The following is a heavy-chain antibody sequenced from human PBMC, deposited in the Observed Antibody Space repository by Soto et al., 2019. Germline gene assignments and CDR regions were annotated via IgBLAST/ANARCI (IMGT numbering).Heavy chain of an antibody. CDR3: ASSYSSGWFFDY. CDR1: GGSISSYY. Sequence: QVQLQESGPGLVKPSETLSLTCTVSGGSISSYYWSWMRQPPGKGLEWIGHIYDSGSTNYNPSLKSRVTISVDTSKNQFSLKLSSVTAADTAVYYCASSYSSGWFFDYWGQGTLVTVS. V-gene: IGHV4-59*08. CDR2: IYDSGST. D-gene: IGHD6-19*01. J-gene: IGHJ4*02.